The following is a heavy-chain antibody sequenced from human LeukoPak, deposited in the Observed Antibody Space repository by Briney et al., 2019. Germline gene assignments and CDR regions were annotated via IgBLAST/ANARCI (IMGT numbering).Heavy chain of an antibody. CDR1: GGSFSGYY. CDR2: INHSAST. CDR3: ARGPSVYYYYGMDV. Sequence: PSETLSLTCGVYGGSFSGYYWTWVRQPPGKGLEWIGEINHSASTDYNPSLKSRVTISVDTSKNQFSLELSSVTAADTAVYYCARGPSVYYYYGMDVWGQGTTVTVSS. V-gene: IGHV4-34*01. J-gene: IGHJ6*02.